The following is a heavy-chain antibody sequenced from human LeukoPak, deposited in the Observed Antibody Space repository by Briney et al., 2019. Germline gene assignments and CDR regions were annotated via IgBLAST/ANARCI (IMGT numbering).Heavy chain of an antibody. D-gene: IGHD2-8*01. J-gene: IGHJ5*01. CDR3: VLAPNSNWFDF. Sequence: WNWIRQXPGKGLEWIGNIHYSGSRVYNPSLQSRVTLSIDTSRRQFFLRLNSVTAADTAIYFCVLAPNSNWFDFWGPGSLVTVSS. CDR2: IHYSGSR. V-gene: IGHV4-59*03.